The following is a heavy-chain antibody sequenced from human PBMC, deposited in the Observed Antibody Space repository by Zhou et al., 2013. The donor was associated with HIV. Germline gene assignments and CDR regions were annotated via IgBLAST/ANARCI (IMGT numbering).Heavy chain of an antibody. CDR3: ASSQGAARPDYYYYYMDV. D-gene: IGHD6-6*01. CDR2: IIPIFGTA. CDR1: GGTFSSYA. J-gene: IGHJ6*03. V-gene: IGHV1-69*05. Sequence: QVQLVQSGAEVKKPGSSVKVSCKASGGTFSSYAISWVRQAPGQGLEWMGGIIPIFGTANYAQKFQGRVTITTDESTSTAYMELSSLRSEDTAVYYCASSQGAARPDYYYYYMDVWGKGTTVTVSS.